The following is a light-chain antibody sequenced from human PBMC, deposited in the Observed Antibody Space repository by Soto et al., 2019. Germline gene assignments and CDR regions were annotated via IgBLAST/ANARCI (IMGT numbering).Light chain of an antibody. CDR2: ATS. Sequence: AIQMTQFPSSLSASVGDSVTIVCRASQDIRSDLGWYQQRPGKAPNLLIYATSNLQNGVPSRFSGSGSGTDFTLTISSLQPEDFATYYCLQDNAYPRTFGQGTKVDIK. CDR3: LQDNAYPRT. J-gene: IGKJ1*01. V-gene: IGKV1-6*01. CDR1: QDIRSD.